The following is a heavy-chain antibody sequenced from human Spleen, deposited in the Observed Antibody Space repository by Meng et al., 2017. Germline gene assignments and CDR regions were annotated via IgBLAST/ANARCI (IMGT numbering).Heavy chain of an antibody. J-gene: IGHJ4*02. Sequence: GESLKIPCQGSGYNFPRYWIGWVRQMPGKGLEWMGIIYPADSETKYSPSFQGQVSISADKSMRTVYVQWSSLQASDSGIYYCARHSRGYYDSSGYYMDNWGQGTLVTVSS. CDR2: IYPADSET. CDR1: GYNFPRYW. CDR3: ARHSRGYYDSSGYYMDN. D-gene: IGHD3-22*01. V-gene: IGHV5-51*01.